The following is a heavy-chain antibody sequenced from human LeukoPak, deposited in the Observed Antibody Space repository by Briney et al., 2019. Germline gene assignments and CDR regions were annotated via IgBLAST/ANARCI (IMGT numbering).Heavy chain of an antibody. CDR1: GFTFSSYE. CDR3: ARDPSNRDWYFDL. D-gene: IGHD2/OR15-2a*01. CDR2: ISSSGTIK. V-gene: IGHV3-48*03. J-gene: IGHJ2*01. Sequence: GGSLRLSCAASGFTFSSYEMNWVRQAPGKGLEWVSYISSSGTIKYYADSVKGRFTISRDNAKNSLYLQMDSLRAEDTAVYYCARDPSNRDWYFDLWAVAPSLSPQ.